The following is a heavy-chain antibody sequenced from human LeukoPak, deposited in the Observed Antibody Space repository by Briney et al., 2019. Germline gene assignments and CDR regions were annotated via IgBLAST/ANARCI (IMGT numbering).Heavy chain of an antibody. V-gene: IGHV4-59*12. D-gene: IGHD4-17*01. Sequence: SETLSLTCTVSGGSISSYYWTWIRQPPGKGLEWIGYIYHSETTYYNPSLRSRVTISVDRSKNQFSLKLNSVTAADTAVYYCASGPMTTVTYPSLDYWGQGTLVTVSS. CDR3: ASGPMTTVTYPSLDY. CDR1: GGSISSYY. CDR2: IYHSETT. J-gene: IGHJ4*02.